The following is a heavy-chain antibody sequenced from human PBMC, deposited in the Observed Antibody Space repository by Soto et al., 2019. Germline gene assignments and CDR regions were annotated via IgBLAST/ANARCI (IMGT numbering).Heavy chain of an antibody. Sequence: QVQLQESGPGLVKPSQTLSLTCTVSGGSISSGGYYWSWIRQHPGKGLEWIGYIYYSGSTYYNPCLKSRVTISVDTSKNQFSLKLSSVTAADTAVYYCARTNTPASSGPPGSAFDIWGQGTMVTVSS. CDR3: ARTNTPASSGPPGSAFDI. J-gene: IGHJ3*02. CDR1: GGSISSGGYY. CDR2: IYYSGST. D-gene: IGHD6-19*01. V-gene: IGHV4-31*03.